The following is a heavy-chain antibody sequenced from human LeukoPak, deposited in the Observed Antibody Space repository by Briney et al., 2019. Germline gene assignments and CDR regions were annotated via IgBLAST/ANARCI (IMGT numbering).Heavy chain of an antibody. CDR3: ARDNRYYDILTGYRTYYFDY. V-gene: IGHV4-4*07. CDR1: GGSISSYY. CDR2: IYTSEST. J-gene: IGHJ4*02. D-gene: IGHD3-9*01. Sequence: SETLSLTCTVSGGSISSYYWSWLRQPAGKGLEWIGRIYTSESTNYNPSLKSRVTMSVDTSKNQLSLKLSSVTAADTAVYYCARDNRYYDILTGYRTYYFDYWGQGTLVTVSS.